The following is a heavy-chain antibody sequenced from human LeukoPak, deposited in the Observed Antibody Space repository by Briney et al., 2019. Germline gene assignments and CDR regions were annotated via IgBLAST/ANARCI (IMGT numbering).Heavy chain of an antibody. V-gene: IGHV3-23*01. CDR2: ISGSGGST. J-gene: IGHJ4*02. Sequence: GGSLRLSSVASEFTFSNSAMCWVRQAPGKGLEWVSVISGSGGSTYYADSVKGRFTISRDNSKNTLFLQMNSLRAEDTAVYYCVQGILGEPCYWGQGTLVTVSS. CDR3: VQGILGEPCY. D-gene: IGHD2-15*01. CDR1: EFTFSNSA.